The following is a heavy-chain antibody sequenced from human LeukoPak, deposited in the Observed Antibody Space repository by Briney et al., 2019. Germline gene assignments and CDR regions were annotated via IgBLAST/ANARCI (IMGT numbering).Heavy chain of an antibody. D-gene: IGHD2-15*01. CDR2: IYYSGST. CDR3: THCSGGSCYWFDP. CDR1: GGSFSGYY. V-gene: IGHV4-59*05. Sequence: PSETLSLTCAVYGGSFSGYYWSWIRQPPGKGLEWIGSIYYSGSTYYNPSLNSRVTISVDTSKNQFSLKLSSVTAADTAVYYCTHCSGGSCYWFDPWGQGTLVTVSS. J-gene: IGHJ5*02.